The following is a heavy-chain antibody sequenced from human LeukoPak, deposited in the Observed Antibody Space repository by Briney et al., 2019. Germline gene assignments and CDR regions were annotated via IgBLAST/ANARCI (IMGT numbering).Heavy chain of an antibody. CDR3: ARDNRAFSSSVPLYYYGMDV. Sequence: ASVKVSCKASGYTFTSYGISWVRQAPGQGLEWMGWISAYNGNTNYAQKLQGRVTMTTDTSTSTAYMELRSLRSDDTAVYYCARDNRAFSSSVPLYYYGMDVWGQGITVTVSS. CDR2: ISAYNGNT. D-gene: IGHD6-13*01. J-gene: IGHJ6*02. V-gene: IGHV1-18*01. CDR1: GYTFTSYG.